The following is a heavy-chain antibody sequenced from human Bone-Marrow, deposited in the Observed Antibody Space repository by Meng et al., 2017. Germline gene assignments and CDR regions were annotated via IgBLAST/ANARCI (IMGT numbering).Heavy chain of an antibody. V-gene: IGHV3-33*06. D-gene: IGHD3-22*01. CDR1: GFTFSSYG. CDR2: IWYDGSNK. CDR3: AKDAAPSSYYYDSSGYYYLDPYYFDY. Sequence: GESLKISCAASGFTFSSYGMHWVRQAPGKGLEWVAVIWYDGSNKYYADSVKGRFTISRDNSKNTLYLQMNSLRAEDTAVYYSAKDAAPSSYYYDSSGYYYLDPYYFDYWGQGTLVTVSS. J-gene: IGHJ4*02.